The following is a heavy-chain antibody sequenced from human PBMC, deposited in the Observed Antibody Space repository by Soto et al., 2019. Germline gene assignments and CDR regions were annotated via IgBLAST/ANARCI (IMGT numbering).Heavy chain of an antibody. CDR3: TRDREHIVVVTEKPTNAFDI. CDR1: GYTFTSYY. D-gene: IGHD2-21*02. Sequence: ASVKVSCKASGYTFTSYYMHWVRQAPGQGLEWMGIINPSGGSTSYAQKFQGRVTMTRDTSTSTVYMELSSLRSEDTAVYYCTRDREHIVVVTEKPTNAFDIWGQGTMVTVSS. J-gene: IGHJ3*02. CDR2: INPSGGST. V-gene: IGHV1-46*01.